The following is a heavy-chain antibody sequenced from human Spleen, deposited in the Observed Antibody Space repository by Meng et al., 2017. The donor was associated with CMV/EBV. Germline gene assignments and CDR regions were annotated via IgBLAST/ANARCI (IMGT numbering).Heavy chain of an antibody. CDR2: MYHSGST. D-gene: IGHD2-8*01. V-gene: IGHV4-38-2*02. CDR3: ARAPYCTNGVCAKYNWFDP. CDR1: GYSISSGYY. Sequence: SETLSLTCTVSGYSISSGYYWGWIRQPPGKGLEWIGNMYHSGSTYYNPSLKSRVTISVDTSKNQFSLKLSSVTAADTAAYYCARAPYCTNGVCAKYNWFDPWGQGTLVTVSS. J-gene: IGHJ5*02.